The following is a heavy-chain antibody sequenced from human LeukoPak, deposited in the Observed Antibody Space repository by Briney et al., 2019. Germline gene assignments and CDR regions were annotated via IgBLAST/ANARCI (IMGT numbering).Heavy chain of an antibody. Sequence: SETLSLTCTVSGGSISSYYWSWIRQPAGKGLEWIGRIYTSGSTNYNPSLRSRVTMSVDTSKSQFSLKLSSVTAADTAVYYCAREHSSGWYVDYWGQGTLVTVSS. CDR2: IYTSGST. D-gene: IGHD6-19*01. CDR1: GGSISSYY. CDR3: AREHSSGWYVDY. J-gene: IGHJ4*02. V-gene: IGHV4-4*07.